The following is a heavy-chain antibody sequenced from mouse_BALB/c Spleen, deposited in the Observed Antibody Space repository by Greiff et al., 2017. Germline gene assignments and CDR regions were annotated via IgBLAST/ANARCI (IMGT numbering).Heavy chain of an antibody. CDR1: GYSITSGYY. J-gene: IGHJ3*01. CDR2: ISYDGSN. CDR3: ARTAGGYYVAY. D-gene: IGHD2-3*01. Sequence: EVKLQESGPGLVKPSQSLSLTCSVTGYSITSGYYWTWIRQFPGNKLEWMGYISYDGSNNYNPSLKNRISITRDTSKNQFFLKLNSVTTEDTATYYCARTAGGYYVAYWGQGTLVTVSA. V-gene: IGHV3-6*02.